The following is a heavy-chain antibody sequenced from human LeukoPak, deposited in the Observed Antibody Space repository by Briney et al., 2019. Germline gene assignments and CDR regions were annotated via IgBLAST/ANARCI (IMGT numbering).Heavy chain of an antibody. J-gene: IGHJ4*02. CDR2: ISGSGGST. Sequence: GGSLRLSCAASGFTFGSYAMSWVRQAPGTGLEWVSVISGSGGSTVHADSVKGRFTISRDNSKNTLYLQMNSLRAEDTAVYYCAKDMDVSIYGYNFDYWGQGTLVTVSS. D-gene: IGHD5-24*01. CDR3: AKDMDVSIYGYNFDY. V-gene: IGHV3-23*01. CDR1: GFTFGSYA.